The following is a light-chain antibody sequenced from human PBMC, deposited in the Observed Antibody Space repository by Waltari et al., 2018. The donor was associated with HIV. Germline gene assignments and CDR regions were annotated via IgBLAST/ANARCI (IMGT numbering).Light chain of an antibody. V-gene: IGLV1-44*01. Sequence: QSVLTQPPSASGTPGQRVTISCSGSSSNIGSNAVNWYQQLPGAAPKLLFYSDNQRPSGVPYRFSGSRSGTSASLAISGLQSGDEADYYCAAWDDSLNGPLFGGGTKLTVL. J-gene: IGLJ3*02. CDR2: SDN. CDR3: AAWDDSLNGPL. CDR1: SSNIGSNA.